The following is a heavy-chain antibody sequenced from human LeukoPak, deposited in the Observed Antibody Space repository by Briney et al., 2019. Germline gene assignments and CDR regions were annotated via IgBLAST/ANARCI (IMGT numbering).Heavy chain of an antibody. CDR1: GFTFSSYS. D-gene: IGHD5-24*01. V-gene: IGHV3-21*01. CDR2: ISSSSSYI. J-gene: IGHJ4*02. Sequence: GGSLRLSCAASGFTFSSYSMNWVRQAPGKGLEWVSSISSSSSYIYYADSVKGRFTISRDNAKNSLYLQMNSLRAEDTAVYYCVRAGEMATALFDYWGQGTLVTVSS. CDR3: VRAGEMATALFDY.